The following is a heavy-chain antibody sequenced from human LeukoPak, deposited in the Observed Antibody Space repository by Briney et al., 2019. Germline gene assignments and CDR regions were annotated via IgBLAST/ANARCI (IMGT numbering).Heavy chain of an antibody. D-gene: IGHD3-22*01. CDR3: ARGFYYDSSGYSDYFDY. J-gene: IGHJ4*02. Sequence: ASVKVSCKVSGYTLTELSMHWVRQAPGKGLEWMGGFDPEDGETIYAQKFQGRVTMTRDTSISTAYMELSRLRSDDTAVYYCARGFYYDSSGYSDYFDYWGQGTLVTVSS. CDR1: GYTLTELS. V-gene: IGHV1-24*01. CDR2: FDPEDGET.